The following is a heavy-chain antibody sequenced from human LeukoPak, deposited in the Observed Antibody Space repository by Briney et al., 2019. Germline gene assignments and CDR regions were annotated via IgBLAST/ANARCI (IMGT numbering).Heavy chain of an antibody. CDR2: IYYSGST. CDR3: ASTGDARGAIYYYGSGSIDY. V-gene: IGHV4-39*07. J-gene: IGHJ4*02. D-gene: IGHD3-10*01. Sequence: SETLSLTCTVSGGSISGTSYYWGWIRQPPGKGLEWIGSIYYSGSTYYNPSLKSRVTISVDTSKNQFSLKLSSVTAADTAVYYCASTGDARGAIYYYGSGSIDYWGQGTLVTVSS. CDR1: GGSISGTSYY.